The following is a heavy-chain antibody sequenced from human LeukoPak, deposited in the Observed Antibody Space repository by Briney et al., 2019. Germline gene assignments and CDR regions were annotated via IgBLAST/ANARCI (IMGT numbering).Heavy chain of an antibody. V-gene: IGHV3-30*18. CDR3: AKGFAASGWLWFFDY. Sequence: PGGSLRLSCAASGFTFSSYAMHWVRQAPGKGLEWVAVISFDGSNKYYADSVKGRFTISGDNSKNTLFLQMNSLRVEDTAVYYCAKGFAASGWLWFFDYRGQGTLVTVSS. CDR1: GFTFSSYA. D-gene: IGHD6-19*01. CDR2: ISFDGSNK. J-gene: IGHJ4*02.